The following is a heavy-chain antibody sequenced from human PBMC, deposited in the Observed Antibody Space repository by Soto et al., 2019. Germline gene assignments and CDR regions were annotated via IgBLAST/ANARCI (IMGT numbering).Heavy chain of an antibody. CDR3: ARDGDTVTTKWFDP. Sequence: PEEPLSLTCTVSGGSISIYYWSWIRQPPGKGLEWIGYIYYSGSTNYNPSLKRRVTISVDTSKNQFSLKLSSVTAADTAVYYCARDGDTVTTKWFDPWGQGTLVPVCS. V-gene: IGHV4-59*01. J-gene: IGHJ5*02. CDR1: GGSISIYY. D-gene: IGHD4-17*01. CDR2: IYYSGST.